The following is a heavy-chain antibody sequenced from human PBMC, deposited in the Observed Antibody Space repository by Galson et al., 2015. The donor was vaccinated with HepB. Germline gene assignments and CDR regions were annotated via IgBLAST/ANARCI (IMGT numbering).Heavy chain of an antibody. V-gene: IGHV1-69*13. Sequence: QSGAEVKKPGASVKVSCKASGGTFSSYAISWVRQAPGQGLEWMGGIIPIFGTANYAQKFQGRVTITADESTSTAYMELSSLRSEDTAVYYCAKNIVVVPAAIGGAKGYYYGMDVWGQGTTVTVSS. D-gene: IGHD2-2*02. CDR2: IIPIFGTA. CDR1: GGTFSSYA. J-gene: IGHJ6*02. CDR3: AKNIVVVPAAIGGAKGYYYGMDV.